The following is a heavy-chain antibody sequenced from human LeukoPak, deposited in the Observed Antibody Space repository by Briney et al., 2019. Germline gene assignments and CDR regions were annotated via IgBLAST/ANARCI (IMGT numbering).Heavy chain of an antibody. J-gene: IGHJ4*02. D-gene: IGHD2-15*01. Sequence: ASVKVSCKASGYTFTGYYMHWVRQAPGQGLEWMGWINPNSGGTNYAQKFQGRVTMTRDTSISTAYMELSRLRSDDTAVYYCARERTLTSCYDYWGQGTLVTISS. CDR2: INPNSGGT. CDR1: GYTFTGYY. CDR3: ARERTLTSCYDY. V-gene: IGHV1-2*02.